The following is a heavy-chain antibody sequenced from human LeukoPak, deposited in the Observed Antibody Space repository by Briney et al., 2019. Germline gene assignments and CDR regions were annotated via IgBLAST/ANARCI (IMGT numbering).Heavy chain of an antibody. CDR2: MNPNSGNT. D-gene: IGHD6-19*01. CDR1: GYTFTIYD. J-gene: IGHJ6*03. V-gene: IGHV1-8*01. CDR3: ALWAIAVAGRAENYYMDV. Sequence: AASVTVSCKASGYTFTIYDINWVRQATGQGLEWMGWMNPNSGNTGYAQKFQGRVTMTRNTSISTAYMELSSLRSEDTAVYYCALWAIAVAGRAENYYMDVWGKGTTVTVSS.